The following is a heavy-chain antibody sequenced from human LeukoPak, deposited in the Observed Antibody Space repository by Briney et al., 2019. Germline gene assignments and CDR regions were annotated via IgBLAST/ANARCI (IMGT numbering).Heavy chain of an antibody. CDR2: IYTSGST. D-gene: IGHD2-2*02. CDR1: GGSISSYY. CDR3: AKKSVPNTPPTFDY. V-gene: IGHV4-4*07. J-gene: IGHJ4*02. Sequence: SETLSLTCTVSGGSISSYYWSWIRQPAGKGLEWIGRIYTSGSTNYNPSLKSRVTMSVDTSKNQFSLKLSSVTAADTAVYYCAKKSVPNTPPTFDYWGQGALVTVSS.